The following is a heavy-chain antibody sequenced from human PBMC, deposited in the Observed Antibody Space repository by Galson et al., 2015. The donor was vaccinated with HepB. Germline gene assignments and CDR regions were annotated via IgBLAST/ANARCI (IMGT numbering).Heavy chain of an antibody. V-gene: IGHV1-2*02. J-gene: IGHJ6*02. Sequence: SVKVSCKASGYTFTGYYMHWVRQAPGQGLEWMGWINPNSGGTNYAQKFQGRVTMTRDTSISAAYMELSRLRSDDTAVYYCARLSGSIFGDDYYSYYGMDVWGQGTTVTVSS. D-gene: IGHD3-3*01. CDR3: ARLSGSIFGDDYYSYYGMDV. CDR2: INPNSGGT. CDR1: GYTFTGYY.